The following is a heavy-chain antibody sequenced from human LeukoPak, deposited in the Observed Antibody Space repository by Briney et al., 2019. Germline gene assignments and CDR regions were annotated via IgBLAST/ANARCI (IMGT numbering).Heavy chain of an antibody. D-gene: IGHD4-23*01. V-gene: IGHV3-48*03. CDR1: RFTFRSYE. CDR3: ARDYGGSSPFDY. CDR2: ISSSDSTI. Sequence: GGSLRLSCAASRFTFRSYEMNWVRQAPGKGLEWVSYISSSDSTIYYADSVKGRFTISRDNAKNSLYLQMNSLRAEDTAVYYCARDYGGSSPFDYWGQGTLVTVSS. J-gene: IGHJ4*02.